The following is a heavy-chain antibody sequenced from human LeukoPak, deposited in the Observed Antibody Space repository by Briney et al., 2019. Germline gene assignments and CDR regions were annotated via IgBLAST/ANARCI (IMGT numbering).Heavy chain of an antibody. CDR1: GFTFSSYG. J-gene: IGHJ4*02. CDR2: ISYDGSNK. D-gene: IGHD1-26*01. Sequence: GGSLRLSCAASGFTFSSYGMHWVRQAPGKGLEWVAVISYDGSNKYYADSVKGRFTISRDNSKNTLHLQMNSLRAEDTAVYYCAKEEVGATLEVGFDYWGQGTLVTVSS. CDR3: AKEEVGATLEVGFDY. V-gene: IGHV3-30*18.